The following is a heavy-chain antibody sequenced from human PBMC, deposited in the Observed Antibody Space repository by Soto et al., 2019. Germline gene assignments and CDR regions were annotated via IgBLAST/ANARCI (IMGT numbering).Heavy chain of an antibody. D-gene: IGHD2-21*02. Sequence: ASVKVSCKASGYTFTSYGISWVRQAPGQGLEWMGWISAYNGNTNYAQKLQGRVTMTTDTTTSPAYMELRSLISHATAVFYCFSVTAAYWGQGTLVPVSS. J-gene: IGHJ4*02. CDR1: GYTFTSYG. CDR2: ISAYNGNT. CDR3: FSVTAAY. V-gene: IGHV1-18*01.